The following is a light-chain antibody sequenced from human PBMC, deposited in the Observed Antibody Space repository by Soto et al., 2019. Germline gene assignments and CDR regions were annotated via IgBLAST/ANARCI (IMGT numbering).Light chain of an antibody. J-gene: IGLJ2*01. CDR2: EGS. V-gene: IGLV2-23*03. CDR1: SSDVGNYNL. CDR3: CSYAGSFTFDV. Sequence: QSALTQPASVSGSPGQSITISCTGNSSDVGNYNLVSWYQQFPGKAPKLIIYEGSRRPSGVSNRFSGSKSGNTASLTISGLHAEEEADYYCCSYAGSFTFDVFGGGTKLTVL.